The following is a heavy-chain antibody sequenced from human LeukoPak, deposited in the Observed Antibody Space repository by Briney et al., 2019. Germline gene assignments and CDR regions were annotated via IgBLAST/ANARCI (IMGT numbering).Heavy chain of an antibody. CDR2: IYYSGST. J-gene: IGHJ4*02. D-gene: IGHD5-12*01. Sequence: SETLSLTCTVSGGSISSGDYYWRWIRQPPGKGLEWFGYIYYSGSTYYNPSLKSRVTISVDTSKNQFSLKLSSVTAADTAVYYCARGVVSGYDLGTIDYWGQGTLVTVSS. CDR3: ARGVVSGYDLGTIDY. V-gene: IGHV4-30-4*01. CDR1: GGSISSGDYY.